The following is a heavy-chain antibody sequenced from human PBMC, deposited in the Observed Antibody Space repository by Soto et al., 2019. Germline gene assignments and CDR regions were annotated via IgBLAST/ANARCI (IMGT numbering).Heavy chain of an antibody. CDR3: ATGSASSRPYYFDY. D-gene: IGHD6-6*01. CDR2: ISDSGGST. J-gene: IGHJ4*02. Sequence: EVQLLESGGGLVQPGGSLRLSCAASGFSFTSHAMSWVRQAPGKGLEWVSAISDSGGSTGYADPVKGRFTISRDNSKYTVYLQMNGLRADDTAVYYCATGSASSRPYYFDYWGQGPLVTVSS. CDR1: GFSFTSHA. V-gene: IGHV3-23*01.